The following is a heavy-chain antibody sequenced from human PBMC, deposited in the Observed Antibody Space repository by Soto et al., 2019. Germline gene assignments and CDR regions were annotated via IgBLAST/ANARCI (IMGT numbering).Heavy chain of an antibody. CDR2: INAGNGNT. V-gene: IGHV1-3*01. D-gene: IGHD6-6*01. CDR1: GYTFTSYA. CDR3: ARDAGTDPIAARPWSGDYYYGMDV. Sequence: ASVKVSCKASGYTFTSYAMHWVRQAPGQRLEWMGWINAGNGNTKYSQKFQGRVTITRDTSASTAYMELSSLRSEDTAVYYCARDAGTDPIAARPWSGDYYYGMDVWGQGTTVTVSS. J-gene: IGHJ6*02.